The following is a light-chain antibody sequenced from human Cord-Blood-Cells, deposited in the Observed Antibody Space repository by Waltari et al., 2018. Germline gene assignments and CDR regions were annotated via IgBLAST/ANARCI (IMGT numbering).Light chain of an antibody. CDR3: SSYTSSSTWV. Sequence: QSALTQPASVSWSPGQSITIPCPGTSSDGGCYNYFSWYQQHPGKAPKLMIYDFSKRPSGVSNRFSGSKSGNTASLTISGLQAEDEADYYCSSYTSSSTWVFGAGTKLTVL. CDR2: DFS. J-gene: IGLJ3*02. CDR1: SSDGGCYNY. V-gene: IGLV2-14*01.